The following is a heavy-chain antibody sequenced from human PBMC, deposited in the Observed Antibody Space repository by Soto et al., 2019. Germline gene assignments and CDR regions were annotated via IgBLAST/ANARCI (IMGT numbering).Heavy chain of an antibody. D-gene: IGHD1-1*01. CDR3: ARGNRNYYDGFDA. J-gene: IGHJ6*02. V-gene: IGHV3-7*01. Sequence: EVQLVESGGGLAEPGGSLRRSWAASEFTFDKYYMRWVRHAPGKLQDWVANIKPGGSEQYDLDSVKSRFTISSDNANNALILQMNSLKAEDTAVYFCARGNRNYYDGFDARGQGTTGTV. CDR1: EFTFDKYY. CDR2: IKPGGSEQ.